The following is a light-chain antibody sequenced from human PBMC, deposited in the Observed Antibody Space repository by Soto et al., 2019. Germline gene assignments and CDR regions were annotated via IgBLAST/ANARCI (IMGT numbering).Light chain of an antibody. Sequence: DIQLTQSPSFLSASVGDRVTITCRASQGISSYLAWYQQKPGKAPKLLIYAASTLQSGVPSSFSGSVSGTEFTLTISSLQPEDFATYYCQQLNSYPLIFGGGTKVEIK. CDR3: QQLNSYPLI. V-gene: IGKV1-9*01. CDR1: QGISSY. CDR2: AAS. J-gene: IGKJ4*01.